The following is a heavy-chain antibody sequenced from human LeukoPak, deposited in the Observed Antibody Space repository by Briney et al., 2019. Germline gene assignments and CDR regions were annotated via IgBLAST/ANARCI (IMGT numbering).Heavy chain of an antibody. CDR3: ARQPHYYDSSGYYYDRRYYYYGMDV. CDR1: GYRFTSYW. CDR2: IYPGDSDT. Sequence: GESLKISCKGSGYRFTSYWIGWVRQMPGKGLEWMGIIYPGDSDTRYSPSFQGQVTISADKSISTAYLQWSSLKASDTAMYYCARQPHYYDSSGYYYDRRYYYYGMDVWGQGTTVTVSS. D-gene: IGHD3-22*01. V-gene: IGHV5-51*01. J-gene: IGHJ6*02.